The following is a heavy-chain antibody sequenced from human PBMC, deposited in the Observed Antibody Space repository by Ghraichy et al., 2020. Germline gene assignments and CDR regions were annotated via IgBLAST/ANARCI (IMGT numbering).Heavy chain of an antibody. CDR3: AGRYSSGWSLMDV. J-gene: IGHJ6*02. CDR2: IYYSGST. CDR1: GGSISSYY. V-gene: IGHV4-59*08. Sequence: SQTLSLTCTVSGGSISSYYWSWIRQPPGKGLEWIGYIYYSGSTNYNPSLKSRVTISVDTSKNQFSLKLSSVTAADTAVYYCAGRYSSGWSLMDVWGQGTTVTVSS. D-gene: IGHD6-19*01.